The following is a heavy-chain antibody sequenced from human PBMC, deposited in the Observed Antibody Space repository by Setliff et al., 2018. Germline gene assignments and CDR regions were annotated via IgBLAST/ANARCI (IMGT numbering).Heavy chain of an antibody. D-gene: IGHD3-22*01. V-gene: IGHV3-23*01. CDR2: INSGGSST. CDR3: ARAWYDNSGYYYENYYYFMDV. Sequence: GGSLRLSCAASGFTFSSSSMTWVRQAPGKGLEWVSAINSGGSSTYYADSVKGRVTMTRDTSISTAHMELSSLRSDDTAVYYCARAWYDNSGYYYENYYYFMDVWGKGTTVTVSS. J-gene: IGHJ6*03. CDR1: GFTFSSSS.